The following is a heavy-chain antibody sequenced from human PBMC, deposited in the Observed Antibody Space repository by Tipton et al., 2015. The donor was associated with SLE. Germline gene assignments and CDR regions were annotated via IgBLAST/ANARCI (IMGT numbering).Heavy chain of an antibody. CDR1: GGSFSGYY. Sequence: LRLSCAVYGGSFSGYYWSWIRQPPGKGLEWIGEINHSGSTNYNPSLKSRVAISLDTSKNQFSLKLNSVTAADTAVYYCARRGTPRGEGFDSWGQGTLITVSS. CDR2: INHSGST. CDR3: ARRGTPRGEGFDS. D-gene: IGHD3-10*01. V-gene: IGHV4-34*01. J-gene: IGHJ4*02.